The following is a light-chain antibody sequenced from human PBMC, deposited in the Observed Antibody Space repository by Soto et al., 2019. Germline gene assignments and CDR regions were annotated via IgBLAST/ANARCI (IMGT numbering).Light chain of an antibody. CDR1: QSVLYSSNNKNY. Sequence: DIVMTQSPDSLAVSLGERATINCKSSQSVLYSSNNKNYLAWYQQKPGQPPKLLIYWASTRKSGVPDRFSGNGSGKDFTLTISSLQAEDVAVYYCQQYYTTPWTFGQGTKVEIK. J-gene: IGKJ1*01. CDR2: WAS. CDR3: QQYYTTPWT. V-gene: IGKV4-1*01.